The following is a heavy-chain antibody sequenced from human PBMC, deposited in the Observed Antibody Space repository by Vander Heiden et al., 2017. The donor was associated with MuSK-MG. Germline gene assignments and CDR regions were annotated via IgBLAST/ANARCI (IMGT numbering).Heavy chain of an antibody. D-gene: IGHD5-18*01. CDR3: AIADASRDGYPNFDY. V-gene: IGHV4-59*01. CDR2: IYYSGST. CDR1: GGSISSYY. J-gene: IGHJ4*02. Sequence: QVQLQESGPGLVKPSETLSLTCTVSGGSISSYYWSWIRQPPGKGLEWIGYIYYSGSTNYNPSRKSRVTISVDTSKNQVSMKLSSVTAADTAVYYCAIADASRDGYPNFDYWGQGTMVTVYS.